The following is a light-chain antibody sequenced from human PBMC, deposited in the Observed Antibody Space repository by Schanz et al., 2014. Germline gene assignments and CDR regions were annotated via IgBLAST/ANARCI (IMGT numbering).Light chain of an antibody. CDR3: QHRSYWRGT. CDR1: QSVSTN. CDR2: GAS. Sequence: EIVLTQSPATLSLSPGERATLSCRASQSVSTNLAWYQQKPGQAPRLLIYGASSRATGLPARFGGSGSGTDFTLTISRLAPEDFAFYYCQHRSYWRGTFGQGTKLEIK. J-gene: IGKJ2*02. V-gene: IGKV3-11*01.